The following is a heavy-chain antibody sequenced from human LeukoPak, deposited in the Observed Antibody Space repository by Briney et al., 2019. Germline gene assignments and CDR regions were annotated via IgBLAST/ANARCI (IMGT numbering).Heavy chain of an antibody. CDR1: GFTFSSYE. CDR3: ARANSSSWYYYYYYMDV. CDR2: ISSSGSTI. J-gene: IGHJ6*03. D-gene: IGHD6-13*01. Sequence: GGSVRLSCAASGFTFSSYEMNWFRQAPGKGLEWVSYISSSGSTIYYADSVKGRFTISRDNAKNSLYLQMNSLRAEDTAVYYCARANSSSWYYYYYYMDVWGKGTTVTVSS. V-gene: IGHV3-48*03.